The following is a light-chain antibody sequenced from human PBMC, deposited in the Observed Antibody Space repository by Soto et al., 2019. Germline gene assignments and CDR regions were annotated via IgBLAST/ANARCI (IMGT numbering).Light chain of an antibody. Sequence: QSALTQTASVSGSPGQSITISCTGTSSDVGAYNYDSWYQQHHPGEAPKLIIYDVSHRPSGVSNRFSGSKSGNTASLTISGLQTEDEADYYCSSYTSATTYVFGTGTKLTVL. V-gene: IGLV2-14*03. CDR2: DVS. CDR3: SSYTSATTYV. CDR1: SSDVGAYNY. J-gene: IGLJ1*01.